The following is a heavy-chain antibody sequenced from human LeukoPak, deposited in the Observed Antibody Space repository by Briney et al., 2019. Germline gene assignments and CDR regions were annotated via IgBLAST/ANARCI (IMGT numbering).Heavy chain of an antibody. D-gene: IGHD5-18*01. Sequence: PSQTLSLTCTVSGGSISSGSYYWSWIRQPAGKGLEWIGRIYTSGSTNYNPSLKSRVTISVDTSKNQFSLKLSSVTAADTAMYYCARARRIQLWLIATYYFDYWGQGTLVTVSS. V-gene: IGHV4-61*02. CDR3: ARARRIQLWLIATYYFDY. CDR1: GGSISSGSYY. CDR2: IYTSGST. J-gene: IGHJ4*02.